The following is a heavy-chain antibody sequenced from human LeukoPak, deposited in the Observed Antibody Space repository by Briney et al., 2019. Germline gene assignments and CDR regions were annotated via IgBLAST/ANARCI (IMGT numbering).Heavy chain of an antibody. J-gene: IGHJ4*02. V-gene: IGHV4-59*08. CDR3: ARASSGYYWDFDY. CDR1: GGPIRSYY. CDR2: ISYSGST. Sequence: PSETLSLTCTVSGGPIRSYYWSWIRQPPGKGLEWIGYISYSGSTNYSPSLKSRVTLSADTSKNQFSLKVTSVTAADTAVYYCARASSGYYWDFDYWGQGALVTVSS. D-gene: IGHD3-22*01.